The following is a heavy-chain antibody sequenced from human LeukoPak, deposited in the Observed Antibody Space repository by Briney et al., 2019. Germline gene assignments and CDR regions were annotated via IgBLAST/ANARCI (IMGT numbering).Heavy chain of an antibody. V-gene: IGHV3-7*01. CDR2: IKQDGSEK. CDR1: GFTFSSYW. Sequence: GGSPRLSCAASGFTFSSYWMSWVRQAPGKGLEWVANIKQDGSEKYYVDSVKGRFTISRDNAKNSLYLQMNSLRAEDTAVYYCARDKDWNYSLGERWFDPWGQGTLVTVSS. D-gene: IGHD1-7*01. J-gene: IGHJ5*02. CDR3: ARDKDWNYSLGERWFDP.